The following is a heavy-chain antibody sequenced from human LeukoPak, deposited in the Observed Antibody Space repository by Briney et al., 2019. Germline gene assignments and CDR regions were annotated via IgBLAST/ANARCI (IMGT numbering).Heavy chain of an antibody. D-gene: IGHD4-11*01. CDR2: MNPKTGNT. CDR1: GYTFTGYY. Sequence: ASVKVSCKASGYTFTGYYMHWVRQATGQGLEWMGWMNPKTGNTGSAQKFQGRVTISGNTSISTAYMELSSLRSEDTAVYYCVRIYYSNAFDIWGQGTVVTVSS. J-gene: IGHJ3*02. V-gene: IGHV1-8*03. CDR3: VRIYYSNAFDI.